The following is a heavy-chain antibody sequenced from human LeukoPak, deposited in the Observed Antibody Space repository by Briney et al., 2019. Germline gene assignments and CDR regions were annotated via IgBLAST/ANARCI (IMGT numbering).Heavy chain of an antibody. CDR2: LSYDGGNK. Sequence: GRSLRLSCAASGFTFSSYGMHWVRQAPGKGPEWVAVLSYDGGNKYYADSVKGRFTISRDNSRNTLYLQMNSLRAEDTAVYFCAKDRFTRGINVYYFDYWGQGTLVTVSS. J-gene: IGHJ4*02. D-gene: IGHD3-10*01. CDR1: GFTFSSYG. CDR3: AKDRFTRGINVYYFDY. V-gene: IGHV3-30*18.